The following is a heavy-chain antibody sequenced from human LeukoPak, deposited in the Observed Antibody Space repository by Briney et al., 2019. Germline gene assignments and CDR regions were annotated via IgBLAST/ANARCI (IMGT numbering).Heavy chain of an antibody. D-gene: IGHD2-21*01. Sequence: PSETLSLTCTVSNGSINSYYWSWIRQPPGKGLEWIGYIYYSGSTNYNPSLKSRVTISVDTSKNQFSLKLTSVTAADTAVYYCARDVPETYSDRWFDPWGQGTLVTVSS. CDR1: NGSINSYY. J-gene: IGHJ5*02. CDR2: IYYSGST. CDR3: ARDVPETYSDRWFDP. V-gene: IGHV4-59*01.